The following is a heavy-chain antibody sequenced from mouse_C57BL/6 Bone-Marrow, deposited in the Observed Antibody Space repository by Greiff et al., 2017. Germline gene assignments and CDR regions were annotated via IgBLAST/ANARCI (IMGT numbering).Heavy chain of an antibody. CDR1: GYTFTSYW. CDR3: ARRTGGWYFDV. CDR2: IHPNSGST. J-gene: IGHJ1*03. V-gene: IGHV1-64*01. D-gene: IGHD4-1*01. Sequence: VQLQQPGAELVKPGASVKLSCKASGYTFTSYWMHWVKQRPGQGLEWIGMIHPNSGSTNYNEKFKSKATLTVDKSSSTAYMQLSSLTSEDSAVYYCARRTGGWYFDVWGTGTTVTVSS.